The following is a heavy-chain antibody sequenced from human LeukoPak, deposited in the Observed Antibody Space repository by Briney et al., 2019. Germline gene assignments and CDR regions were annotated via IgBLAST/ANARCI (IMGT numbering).Heavy chain of an antibody. CDR2: IIPIFVTA. CDR3: ASQLNPYYYYYMDV. CDR1: GGTFSSYA. J-gene: IGHJ6*03. Sequence: SVKVSCKASGGTFSSYAISWVRQAPGQGLEWMGGIIPIFVTANYAQKFHGRVTITTDESTSTAYMELSSLRSEDTAVYYCASQLNPYYYYYMDVWGKGTTVTVSS. V-gene: IGHV1-69*05. D-gene: IGHD5-24*01.